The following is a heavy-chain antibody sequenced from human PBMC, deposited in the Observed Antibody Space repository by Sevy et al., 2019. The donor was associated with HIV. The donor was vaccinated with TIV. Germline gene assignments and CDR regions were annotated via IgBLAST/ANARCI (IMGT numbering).Heavy chain of an antibody. CDR1: GYTLTKLA. CDR2: FDPQDDEI. D-gene: IGHD2-15*01. J-gene: IGHJ5*02. Sequence: ASVKVSCKVSGYTLTKLAIHWVRQGPGKGLEWMGDFDPQDDEILYAQRFQGRLTMTEDTSTATAYMELSSLTSEDTAVYYCATVGLTYYSGSSSYQGDWFDPWGQGTLVTVSS. V-gene: IGHV1-24*01. CDR3: ATVGLTYYSGSSSYQGDWFDP.